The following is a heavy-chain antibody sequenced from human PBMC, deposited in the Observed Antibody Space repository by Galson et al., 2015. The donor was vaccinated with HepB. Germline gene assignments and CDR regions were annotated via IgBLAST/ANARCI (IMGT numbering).Heavy chain of an antibody. D-gene: IGHD3-22*01. Sequence: SLRLSCAASGFTFSSYGMHWVRQAPGKGLEWVAVIWYDGSNKYYADSVKGRFTISRDNSKNTLYLRMNSLRAEDTAVYYCARVDDYYDSSGYWGVDYWGQGTLVTVSS. J-gene: IGHJ4*02. CDR1: GFTFSSYG. CDR3: ARVDDYYDSSGYWGVDY. CDR2: IWYDGSNK. V-gene: IGHV3-33*01.